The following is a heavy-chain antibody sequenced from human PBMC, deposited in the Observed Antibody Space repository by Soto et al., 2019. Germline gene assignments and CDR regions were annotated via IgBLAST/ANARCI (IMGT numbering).Heavy chain of an antibody. CDR1: VGSISSYY. Sequence: SETLALSCTACVGSISSYYWSGIRQPPGKGLEWIGYIYYSGSTNYNPSLKSRVTISVDTSKNQFSLKLSFVTAADTAVYYCARARWELLMDVWGQGTTVTVS. J-gene: IGHJ6*02. D-gene: IGHD1-26*01. CDR2: IYYSGST. CDR3: ARARWELLMDV. V-gene: IGHV4-59*01.